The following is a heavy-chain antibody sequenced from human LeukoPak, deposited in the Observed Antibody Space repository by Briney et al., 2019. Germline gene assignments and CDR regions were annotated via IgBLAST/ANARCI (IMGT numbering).Heavy chain of an antibody. CDR2: MHPNSGDT. Sequence: ASVKVSCKTSGYTFTGYDINWVRQAAGQGFEWMGWMHPNSGDTGYAHNLQGRITITRDSSTATVFMELSSLRSEDTAVYYCARDSPANYYGSGINSDWGQGTLVTVSS. CDR3: ARDSPANYYGSGINSD. CDR1: GYTFTGYD. J-gene: IGHJ4*02. D-gene: IGHD3-10*01. V-gene: IGHV1-8*01.